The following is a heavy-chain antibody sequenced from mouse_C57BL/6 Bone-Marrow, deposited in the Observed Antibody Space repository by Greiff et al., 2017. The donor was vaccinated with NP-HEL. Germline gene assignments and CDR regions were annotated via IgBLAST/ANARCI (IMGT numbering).Heavy chain of an antibody. V-gene: IGHV1-63*01. CDR2: IYPGGGYT. Sequence: QVQLQQPGAELVRPGTSVKMSCKASGYTFTNYWIGWAKQRPGHGLEWIGDIYPGGGYTNYNEKFKGKATLTADKSSSTAYMQFSSLTSEDSAIYYCARWYYGHWYFDVWGTGTTVTVSS. D-gene: IGHD1-1*01. J-gene: IGHJ1*03. CDR3: ARWYYGHWYFDV. CDR1: GYTFTNYW.